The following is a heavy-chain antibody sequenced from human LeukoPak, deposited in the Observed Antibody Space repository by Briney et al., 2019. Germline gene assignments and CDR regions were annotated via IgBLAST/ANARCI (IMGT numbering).Heavy chain of an antibody. D-gene: IGHD5-18*01. Sequence: PSETLSLTCTVSGGSLSSYYWSWIRQPPGKGLEWIGYIRYTGSTNYNPSLKSRVTISADTSNNQFSLKLTSVTAADTAVYYCATCGYSYGYFDDAFDIWGQGTMVTVSS. J-gene: IGHJ3*02. CDR2: IRYTGST. CDR3: ATCGYSYGYFDDAFDI. V-gene: IGHV4-59*01. CDR1: GGSLSSYY.